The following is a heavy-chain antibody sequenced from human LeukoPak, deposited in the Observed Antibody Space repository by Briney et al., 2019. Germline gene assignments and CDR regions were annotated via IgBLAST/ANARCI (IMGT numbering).Heavy chain of an antibody. D-gene: IGHD3-22*01. V-gene: IGHV3-23*01. J-gene: IGHJ4*02. CDR3: AKGTTLIVGDYFDQ. Sequence: TGGSLRLSCAASGFTFSSYAMTWVRQAPGKGLEWASGISGGGEGTLYADSVTGRFTISRDNSKNTLYLRTSSLRAEDTAVYYCAKGTTLIVGDYFDQWGQGTLVTVSS. CDR2: ISGGGEGT. CDR1: GFTFSSYA.